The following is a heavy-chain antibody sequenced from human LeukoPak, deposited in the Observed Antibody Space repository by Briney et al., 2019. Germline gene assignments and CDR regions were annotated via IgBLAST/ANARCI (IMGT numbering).Heavy chain of an antibody. CDR1: GYTFTSYG. CDR3: ARGYRLSAYSSSWYSALKNTVKYGTRALGFDY. D-gene: IGHD6-13*01. Sequence: GASVKVSCKTSGYTFTSYGISWVRQAPGQGLEXXXXXXXXXXXXXXXQKLQGRVTMTTDTSTSTAYMELRSLRSDDTAVYYCARGYRLSAYSSSWYSALKNTVKYGTRALGFDYWGQGTLVTVSS. V-gene: IGHV1-18*01. J-gene: IGHJ4*02. CDR2: XXXXXXXX.